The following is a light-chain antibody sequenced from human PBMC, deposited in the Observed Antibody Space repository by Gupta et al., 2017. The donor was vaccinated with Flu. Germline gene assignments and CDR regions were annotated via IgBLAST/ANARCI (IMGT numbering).Light chain of an antibody. CDR2: EVT. V-gene: IGLV2-14*01. Sequence: QSALTQPASVSGSPGQSITISCTGTSYDIGAYNYVSWYQQRPGKAPTLLIFEVTNRPAGVSNRFSGSKSGNTASLTISGLQADDEADYYCCSSRSTSALYVFGTGTKVSVL. CDR1: SYDIGAYNY. J-gene: IGLJ1*01. CDR3: CSSRSTSALYV.